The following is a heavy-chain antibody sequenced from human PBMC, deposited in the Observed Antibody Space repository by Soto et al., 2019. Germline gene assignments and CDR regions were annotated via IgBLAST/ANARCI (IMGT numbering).Heavy chain of an antibody. J-gene: IGHJ4*02. V-gene: IGHV3-23*01. D-gene: IGHD2-15*01. Sequence: EVQLLESGGGLVQPGGSLRLSCAASGFTLGTYVMTWVRQAPGKGLEWVSAISGSGGSTNYADPVKGRFTISRDNTKNTLYLQMNSLILEDTAVHYCAKDRTGSYCSGGTCYSFDYWGQGTLVTVPS. CDR2: ISGSGGST. CDR1: GFTLGTYV. CDR3: AKDRTGSYCSGGTCYSFDY.